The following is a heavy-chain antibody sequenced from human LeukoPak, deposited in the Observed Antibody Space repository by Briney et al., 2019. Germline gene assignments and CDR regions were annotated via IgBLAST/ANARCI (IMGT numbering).Heavy chain of an antibody. CDR3: ARVGGWELTRGLDY. V-gene: IGHV3-30*03. D-gene: IGHD1-26*01. CDR1: GFTFSSYW. Sequence: GGSLRLSCAASGFTFSSYWMSWVRQAPGKGLEWVAVISYDGSNKYYADSVKGRFTISRDNSKNTLYLQMNSLRAEDTAVYYCARVGGWELTRGLDYWGQGTLVTVSS. J-gene: IGHJ4*02. CDR2: ISYDGSNK.